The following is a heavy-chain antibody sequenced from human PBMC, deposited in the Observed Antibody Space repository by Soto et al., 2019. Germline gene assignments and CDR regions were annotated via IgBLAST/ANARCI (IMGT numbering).Heavy chain of an antibody. J-gene: IGHJ3*02. Sequence: SETLSLTCTVSGGSISSYYWSWIRQPAGKGLEWIGRIYTSGSTNYNPSLKSRVTMSVDTSKNQFSLKLSSVTAADTAAYYCARRNDFWSGDAFDIWGQGTMVTVSS. CDR3: ARRNDFWSGDAFDI. V-gene: IGHV4-4*07. CDR1: GGSISSYY. D-gene: IGHD3-3*01. CDR2: IYTSGST.